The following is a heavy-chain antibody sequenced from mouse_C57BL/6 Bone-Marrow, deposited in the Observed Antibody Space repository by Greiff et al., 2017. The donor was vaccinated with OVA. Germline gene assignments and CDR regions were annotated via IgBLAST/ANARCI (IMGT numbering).Heavy chain of an antibody. J-gene: IGHJ2*01. CDR1: GYTFTDYE. CDR2: IDPETGGT. Sequence: QVQLQQSGAELVRPGASVTLSCKASGYTFTDYEMHWVKQTPVHGLEWIGAIDPETGGTAYNQKFKGKAILTADKSSSTAYMELRSLTSEDSAVYYCTRGYYDYDGRNFDYWGRGTTLTVSA. CDR3: TRGYYDYDGRNFDY. V-gene: IGHV1-15*01. D-gene: IGHD2-4*01.